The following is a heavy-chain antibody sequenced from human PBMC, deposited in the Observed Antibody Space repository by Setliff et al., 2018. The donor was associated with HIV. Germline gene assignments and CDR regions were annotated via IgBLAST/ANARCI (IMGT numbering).Heavy chain of an antibody. CDR2: INTRSGYT. Sequence: GASVKVSCKASGYTFNNYGISWVRQAPGQGLEWMGWINTRSGYTNYAQNVQGRFTISRDNSEGTLYLKANSLRIEDTAMYYCARGGDGSGRYELDLWGQGTMVTVSS. V-gene: IGHV1-18*01. CDR1: GYTFNNYG. J-gene: IGHJ5*02. CDR3: ARGGDGSGRYELDL. D-gene: IGHD3-10*01.